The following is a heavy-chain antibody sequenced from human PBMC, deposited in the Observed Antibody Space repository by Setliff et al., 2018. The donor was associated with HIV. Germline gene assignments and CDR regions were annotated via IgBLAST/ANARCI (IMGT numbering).Heavy chain of an antibody. CDR1: GDSIISGDFF. V-gene: IGHV4-31*11. J-gene: IGHJ4*02. Sequence: PSETLSLTCDVSGDSIISGDFFWSWIRQSPGKGLEWIGYVYFSGSATHNPSLKSPVPISVDTSKNQFYLTLSSVTAADTAVYYCARGRVFCDGDSCYHFDYWGQGVLVTVSS. CDR2: VYFSGSA. CDR3: ARGRVFCDGDSCYHFDY. D-gene: IGHD2-21*02.